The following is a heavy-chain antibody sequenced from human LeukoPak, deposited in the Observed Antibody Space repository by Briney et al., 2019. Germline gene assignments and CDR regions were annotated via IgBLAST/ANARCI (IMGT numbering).Heavy chain of an antibody. D-gene: IGHD3-9*01. CDR3: ARDLLTGYLHYYYGMDV. CDR1: GGSFSGYY. V-gene: IGHV4-31*11. J-gene: IGHJ6*02. Sequence: KPSETLSLTCAVYGGSFSGYYWSWIRQHPGKGLEWIGYIYYSGSTYYNPSLKSRVTISVDTSKNQFSLKLSSVTAADTAVYYCARDLLTGYLHYYYGMDVWGQGTTVTVSS. CDR2: IYYSGST.